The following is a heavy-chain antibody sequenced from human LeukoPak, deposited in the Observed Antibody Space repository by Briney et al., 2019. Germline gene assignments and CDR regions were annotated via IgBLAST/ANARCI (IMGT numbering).Heavy chain of an antibody. V-gene: IGHV3-23*01. D-gene: IGHD3-22*01. Sequence: PGGSLRLSCAASGFTFSSYAMSWVRQAPGKGLEWVSTISGSGGSTYYADSVKGRFTISRDNSKNTLYLQMNSLRAEDTAVYYCAKDRITMIVVAPGVAFDIWGQGTMVTVSS. CDR3: AKDRITMIVVAPGVAFDI. CDR2: ISGSGGST. CDR1: GFTFSSYA. J-gene: IGHJ3*02.